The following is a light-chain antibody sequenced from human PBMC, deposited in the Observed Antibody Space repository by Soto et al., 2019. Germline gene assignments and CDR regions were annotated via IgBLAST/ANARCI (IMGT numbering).Light chain of an antibody. CDR2: DVT. CDR1: TSDVGGYDY. V-gene: IGLV2-11*01. J-gene: IGLJ1*01. Sequence: QSALTQPRSVSGSPGQSVAISCTGTTSDVGGYDYVSWYQQHPGKAPKLIIFDVTKRPSGVPDRFSGSKSGNTASLTISGLQAEDEDDYFCCSYAGDLYVFGSGTKVTVL. CDR3: CSYAGDLYV.